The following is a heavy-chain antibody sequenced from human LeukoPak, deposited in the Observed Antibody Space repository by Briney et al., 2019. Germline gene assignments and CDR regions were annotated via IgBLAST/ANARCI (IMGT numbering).Heavy chain of an antibody. V-gene: IGHV4-39*07. CDR2: IYYSGST. Sequence: SETLSLTCTVSGGSISSSSYYWGWIRQPPGKGLEWIGSIYYSGSTYYNPSLKSRVTISVATSKNQFSLKLSSVTAADTALYYCAREYGSGFDYWGQGTLVTVSS. D-gene: IGHD6-19*01. CDR3: AREYGSGFDY. CDR1: GGSISSSSYY. J-gene: IGHJ4*02.